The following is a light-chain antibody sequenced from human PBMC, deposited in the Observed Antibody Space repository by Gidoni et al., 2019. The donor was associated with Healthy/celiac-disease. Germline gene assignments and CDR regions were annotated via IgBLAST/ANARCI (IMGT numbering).Light chain of an antibody. J-gene: IGLJ2*01. CDR2: KDS. Sequence: SYELTQPPSVSVSPGQTARITCSGDALPKQYAYWYQQKPGQAPVLVIYKDSERPSGIPERFSGSSSGTTVTLTISGVQAEDEADYYCQSADSSGPYVGFGGGTKLTVL. CDR3: QSADSSGPYVG. CDR1: ALPKQY. V-gene: IGLV3-25*03.